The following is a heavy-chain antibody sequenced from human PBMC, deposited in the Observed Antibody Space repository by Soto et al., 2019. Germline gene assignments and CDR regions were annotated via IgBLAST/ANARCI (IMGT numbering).Heavy chain of an antibody. D-gene: IGHD3-22*01. CDR1: GGSISSSSYY. CDR2: IYYSGST. Sequence: SETLSLTCTVSGGSISSSSYYWGWIRQPPGKGLEWIGSIYYSGSTYYNPSLKSRVTISVDTSKNQFSLNLSSVTAADTAVYYCARSYLDWSYYYDSSGYLSDAFDIWGQGTMVTVSS. CDR3: ARSYLDWSYYYDSSGYLSDAFDI. V-gene: IGHV4-39*01. J-gene: IGHJ3*02.